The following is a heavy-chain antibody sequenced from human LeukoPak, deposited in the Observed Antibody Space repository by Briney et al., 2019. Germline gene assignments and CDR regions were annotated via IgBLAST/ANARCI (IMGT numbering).Heavy chain of an antibody. V-gene: IGHV1-18*01. Sequence: ASVKVSCKTSGYTFSNYGISWLRQAPGQGLEWMAWISPYNGDTNYAQKFQGRVTMTTDTSTSTVYMELRGLRSDDTAVYYCARDPPTPYYYESSGYPCHHYFDHWGEGTLVTVSS. D-gene: IGHD3-22*01. CDR1: GYTFSNYG. CDR3: ARDPPTPYYYESSGYPCHHYFDH. CDR2: ISPYNGDT. J-gene: IGHJ4*02.